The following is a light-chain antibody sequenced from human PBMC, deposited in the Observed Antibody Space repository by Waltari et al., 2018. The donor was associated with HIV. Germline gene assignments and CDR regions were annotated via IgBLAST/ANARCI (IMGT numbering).Light chain of an antibody. CDR3: QSYDNENPVL. Sequence: NFMLTQPHSVSESPGKTVTISCTRSSGSIASNSVQWYHQRPGRSPTTVIYKDDQRPSGVPDRFSGSIDSSSNSASLTISGLRPEDEADYYCQSYDNENPVLFGGGTKLTVL. V-gene: IGLV6-57*01. CDR1: SGSIASNS. CDR2: KDD. J-gene: IGLJ2*01.